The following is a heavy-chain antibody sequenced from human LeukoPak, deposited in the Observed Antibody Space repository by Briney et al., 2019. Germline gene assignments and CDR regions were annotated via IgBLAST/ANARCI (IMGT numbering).Heavy chain of an antibody. CDR3: ARGPDYYGSGRQGDYYYYYMDV. Sequence: LVASVKVSCKASGYTFTGYYMHWVRQAPGQGLEWMGWINPNSGGTNYAQKFQGRVTMTRDTSISTAYMELSRLRSDDTAVYYCARGPDYYGSGRQGDYYYYYMDVWGKGTTVTVSS. CDR2: INPNSGGT. D-gene: IGHD3-10*01. CDR1: GYTFTGYY. J-gene: IGHJ6*03. V-gene: IGHV1-2*03.